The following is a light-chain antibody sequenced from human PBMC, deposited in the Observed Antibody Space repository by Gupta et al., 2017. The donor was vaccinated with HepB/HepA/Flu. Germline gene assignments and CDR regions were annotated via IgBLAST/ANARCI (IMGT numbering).Light chain of an antibody. CDR2: AAS. CDR1: QSISSY. J-gene: IGKJ1*01. V-gene: IGKV1-39*01. Sequence: DSQITQSPSSLSASVGHRVTITCRARQSISSYLNWYQQKPGKAPKLLIYAASRRQSGVPSRFSGSGSGTDFTLTISRLQPEDFAIYYCQQSDSTPWTFGQGTKVEIK. CDR3: QQSDSTPWT.